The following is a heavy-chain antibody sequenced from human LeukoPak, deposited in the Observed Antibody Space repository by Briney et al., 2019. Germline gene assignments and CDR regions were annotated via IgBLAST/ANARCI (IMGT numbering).Heavy chain of an antibody. J-gene: IGHJ4*02. CDR3: AREWSVFDY. CDR1: GGSISSGGYY. V-gene: IGHV4-31*03. D-gene: IGHD3-3*01. CDR2: IYYGGST. Sequence: PSETLSLTCTVSGGSISSGGYYWIWIRQHPGKGLEWIGYIYYGGSTYYNPSLKSRVTISVDTSKNQFSLKLSSVTAADAAVYYCAREWSVFDYWGQGTLVTVSS.